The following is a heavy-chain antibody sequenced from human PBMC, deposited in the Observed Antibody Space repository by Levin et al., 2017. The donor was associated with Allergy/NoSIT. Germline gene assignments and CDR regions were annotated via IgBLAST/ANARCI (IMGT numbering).Heavy chain of an antibody. J-gene: IGHJ4*02. CDR3: ARLLPGIAAAGSGAFDY. D-gene: IGHD6-13*01. V-gene: IGHV4-39*01. CDR2: IYYNGAT. Sequence: SETLSLTCTVSGGFISSRSYFWGWIRQPPGKGLEWIGNIYYNGATYYNPPLESRVTISVDTSKNQFSLRLSSVTAADTALYFCARLLPGIAAAGSGAFDYWGQGTLVTVSS. CDR1: GGFISSRSYF.